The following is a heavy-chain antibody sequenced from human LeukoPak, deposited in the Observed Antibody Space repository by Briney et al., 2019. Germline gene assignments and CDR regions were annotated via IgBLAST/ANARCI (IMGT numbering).Heavy chain of an antibody. CDR1: GYTFTSYG. J-gene: IGHJ4*02. D-gene: IGHD6-6*01. V-gene: IGHV1-18*01. CDR2: ISAYNGNT. CDR3: ARQGHEYSSSLYYFDY. Sequence: ASVKVSCKASGYTFTSYGISWVRQAPGQGLEWMGWISAYNGNTNYAQKLQGRVTKTTDTSTSTAYMELRSLRSDDTAVYYCARQGHEYSSSLYYFDYWGQGTLVTVSS.